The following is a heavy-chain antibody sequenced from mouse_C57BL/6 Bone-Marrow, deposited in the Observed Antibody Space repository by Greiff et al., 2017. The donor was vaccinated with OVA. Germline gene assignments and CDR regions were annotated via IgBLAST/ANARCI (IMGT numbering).Heavy chain of an antibody. V-gene: IGHV5-12*01. CDR3: ARQGIPPFDYCGSSYAY. CDR2: ISNGGGST. J-gene: IGHJ3*01. CDR1: GFTFSDYY. Sequence: DVKLVESGGGLVQPGGSLKLSCAASGFTFSDYYMYWVRQTPEKRLEWVAYISNGGGSTYYPDTVKGRFTISRDNAKNTLYLQMSRLKSEDTAMYYCARQGIPPFDYCGSSYAYWGQGTLVTVSA. D-gene: IGHD1-1*01.